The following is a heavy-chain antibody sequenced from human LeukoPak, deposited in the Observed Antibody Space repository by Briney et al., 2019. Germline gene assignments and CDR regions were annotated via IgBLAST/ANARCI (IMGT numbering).Heavy chain of an antibody. Sequence: GGSLRLSCAVSGFTFSSYEMNWVRQAPGKGLEWVSYISSSGSTIYYADSVKGRFTISRDNAKNSLYLQMNSLRAEDTAVYYWARPPHPIPVEDVWGQGTTVTVSS. J-gene: IGHJ6*02. CDR3: ARPPHPIPVEDV. CDR1: GFTFSSYE. D-gene: IGHD2-21*01. CDR2: ISSSGSTI. V-gene: IGHV3-48*03.